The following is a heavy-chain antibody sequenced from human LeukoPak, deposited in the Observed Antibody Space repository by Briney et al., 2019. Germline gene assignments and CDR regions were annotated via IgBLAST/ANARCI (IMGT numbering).Heavy chain of an antibody. CDR3: ARGVRRGNWFDP. CDR2: INPNSGGT. Sequence: ASVKVSCKASGYTFTGYYMHWVRQAPGQGLEWMGWINPNSGGTNYAQKFQGWVTMTRDTSISTAYMELSRLRSDDTAVYHCARGVRRGNWFDPWGQGTLVTVSS. CDR1: GYTFTGYY. D-gene: IGHD2-2*01. J-gene: IGHJ5*02. V-gene: IGHV1-2*04.